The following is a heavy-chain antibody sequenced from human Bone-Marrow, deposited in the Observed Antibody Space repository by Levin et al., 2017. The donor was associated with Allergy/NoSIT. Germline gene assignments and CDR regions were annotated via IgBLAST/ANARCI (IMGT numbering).Heavy chain of an antibody. Sequence: GESLKISCAASGFTFSSFEMNWVRQAPGKGLEWISYSSRGGNTIYYADSVKGRFTMSRDNGKNSMYLQMYSLRAEDTAVYYCARIQTYCGRNRCYTDFWGQGTLVTVSS. J-gene: IGHJ4*02. V-gene: IGHV3-48*03. D-gene: IGHD2-21*01. CDR3: ARIQTYCGRNRCYTDF. CDR1: GFTFSSFE. CDR2: SSRGGNTI.